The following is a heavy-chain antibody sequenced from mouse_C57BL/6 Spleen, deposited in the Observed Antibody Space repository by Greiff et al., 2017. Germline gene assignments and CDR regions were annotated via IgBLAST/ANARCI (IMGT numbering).Heavy chain of an antibody. Sequence: QVQLKESGAELVKPGASVKLSCKASGYTFTEYTIHWVKQRSGQGLEWIGWFYPGSGSIKYNEKFKDKATLTADKSSSTVYMELSRLTSEDSAVYCCARHEKVYSNYGWFAYWGQGTLVTVSA. CDR2: FYPGSGSI. CDR3: ARHEKVYSNYGWFAY. CDR1: GYTFTEYT. J-gene: IGHJ3*01. V-gene: IGHV1-62-2*01. D-gene: IGHD2-5*01.